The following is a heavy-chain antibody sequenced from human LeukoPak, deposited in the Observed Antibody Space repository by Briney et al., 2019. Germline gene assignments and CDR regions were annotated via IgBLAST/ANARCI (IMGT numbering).Heavy chain of an antibody. Sequence: SETLSLTCSVSGGSISSYYWSWIRQPPGKGLEWIGYIHYSGSTKYNPSLKSRVTISVDTSKNQFSLKLSSVTAADTAVYYCARYHCSSTSCLSFDYWGQGTLVTVSS. CDR2: IHYSGST. V-gene: IGHV4-59*01. D-gene: IGHD2-2*01. CDR1: GGSISSYY. J-gene: IGHJ4*02. CDR3: ARYHCSSTSCLSFDY.